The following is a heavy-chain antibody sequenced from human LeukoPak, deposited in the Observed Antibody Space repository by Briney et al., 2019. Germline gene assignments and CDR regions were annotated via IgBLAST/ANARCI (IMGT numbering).Heavy chain of an antibody. D-gene: IGHD3-10*01. V-gene: IGHV3-49*04. CDR1: GFTFGDYA. CDR3: TRGGPARRGVIDY. CDR2: IRSKAYGGTT. Sequence: GGSLRLSCTASGFTFGDYAMSWVRQAPGKGLEWVGFIRSKAYGGTTEYAAPVKGRFTISRDDSKSIAYLQMNSLKTEDTAVYYCTRGGPARRGVIDYWGQGTLVTVSS. J-gene: IGHJ4*02.